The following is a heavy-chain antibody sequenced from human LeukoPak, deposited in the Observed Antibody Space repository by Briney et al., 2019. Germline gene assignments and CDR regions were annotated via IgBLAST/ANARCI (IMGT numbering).Heavy chain of an antibody. Sequence: SETLSLTCTVSGGSISSGSYYWSWIRQPPGKGLEWIGYIYYSGSTNYNPSLKSRVTISVDTSKNQFSLKLSSVTAADTAVYYCASLPYYDFWSGYYPLGNYYYYMDVWGKGTTVTVSS. CDR1: GGSISSGSYY. D-gene: IGHD3-3*01. CDR3: ASLPYYDFWSGYYPLGNYYYYMDV. V-gene: IGHV4-61*01. CDR2: IYYSGST. J-gene: IGHJ6*03.